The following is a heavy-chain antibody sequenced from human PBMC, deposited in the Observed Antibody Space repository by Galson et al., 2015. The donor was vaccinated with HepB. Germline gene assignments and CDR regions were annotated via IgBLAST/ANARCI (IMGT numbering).Heavy chain of an antibody. CDR3: ASHTVAGYLQGYFDL. D-gene: IGHD6-19*01. CDR2: IDPSDSYT. Sequence: QSGAEVKKPGESLRISCKGSGYSFTSYWISWVRQMPGKGLEWMGRIDPSDSYTNYSPSFQGHVTISADKSISTAYLQWSSLKASDTAMYYCASHTVAGYLQGYFDLWGRGTLVTVSS. V-gene: IGHV5-10-1*01. CDR1: GYSFTSYW. J-gene: IGHJ2*01.